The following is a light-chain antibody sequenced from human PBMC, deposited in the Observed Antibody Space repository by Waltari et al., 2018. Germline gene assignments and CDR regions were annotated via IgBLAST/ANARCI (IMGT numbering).Light chain of an antibody. V-gene: IGKV1-5*03. CDR3: QEYDTLPVT. CDR1: QSVKNN. J-gene: IGKJ4*01. CDR2: KSS. Sequence: DIQMTQSPSTLSASVADIVTITCRASQSVKNNLAWYQQQPGKAPKVLIHKSSRLESGVPSRFSGSGYGTEFTLTISSLQPDDFATYYCQEYDTLPVTFGGGTKVEIK.